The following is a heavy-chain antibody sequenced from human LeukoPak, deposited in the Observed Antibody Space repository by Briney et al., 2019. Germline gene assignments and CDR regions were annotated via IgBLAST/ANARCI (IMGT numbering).Heavy chain of an antibody. CDR1: GFTFTSAA. Sequence: GGSLRLSCAASGFTFTSAALTWVRQAPGKGLEWVSTITGSDDRTYYAESVKGRFTISRDYSRNTVHLQVNSLRTEDTAIYHCAKGPQLGSGYHPDYWGQGTLVTVSS. CDR3: AKGPQLGSGYHPDY. D-gene: IGHD3-22*01. CDR2: ITGSDDRT. V-gene: IGHV3-23*01. J-gene: IGHJ4*02.